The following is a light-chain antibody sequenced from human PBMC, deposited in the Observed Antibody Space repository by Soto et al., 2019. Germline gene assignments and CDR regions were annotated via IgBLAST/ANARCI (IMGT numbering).Light chain of an antibody. CDR1: QSVSKSY. J-gene: IGKJ2*01. CDR2: SAS. Sequence: DIVLSQSPGTLSLSPGERATLSCRTSQSVSKSYLAWFQQRAGQAPRLLIYSASTRATGIPDRFSGSGSGTDFTLTISRLEPEDFAVYYCQHYGSSPGYTFGQGTKLEIK. CDR3: QHYGSSPGYT. V-gene: IGKV3-20*01.